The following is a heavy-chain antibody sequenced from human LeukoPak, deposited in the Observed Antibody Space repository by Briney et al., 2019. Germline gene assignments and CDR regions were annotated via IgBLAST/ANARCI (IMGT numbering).Heavy chain of an antibody. CDR2: ISGTGGST. D-gene: IGHD6-19*01. J-gene: IGHJ4*02. CDR3: AKGVRQWLTPSFDY. V-gene: IGHV3-23*01. CDR1: GFTFSSYG. Sequence: PGGSLRLSCAASGFTFSSYGMHWVRQAPGKGPEWVSTISGTGGSTYYADSVKGRFSISRDNSKNTLYLQMNSLRAEDTAVYYCAKGVRQWLTPSFDYWGQGTLVTVSS.